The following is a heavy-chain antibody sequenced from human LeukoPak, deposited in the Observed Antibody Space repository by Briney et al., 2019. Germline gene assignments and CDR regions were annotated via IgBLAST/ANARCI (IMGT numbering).Heavy chain of an antibody. Sequence: GGSLRLSCAASGFTFSRYSMNWVRQAPGRGLEWVSSISSSSFIYYADSVKGRFTISRDNAKNSLYLQMNSLRAEDTAVYYCARDPPLGSCSTISCPHLDYWGQGTLVTVSS. CDR1: GFTFSRYS. V-gene: IGHV3-21*01. D-gene: IGHD2-2*01. CDR2: ISSSSFI. J-gene: IGHJ4*02. CDR3: ARDPPLGSCSTISCPHLDY.